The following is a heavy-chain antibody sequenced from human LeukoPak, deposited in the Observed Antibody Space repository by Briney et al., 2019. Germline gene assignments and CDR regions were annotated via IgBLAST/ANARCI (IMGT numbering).Heavy chain of an antibody. CDR1: GFTFTNFA. J-gene: IGHJ4*02. CDR3: AKDFLKYSYGIKLDY. D-gene: IGHD5-18*01. Sequence: PGGSLRLSCVASGFTFTNFALHWVRQAPGKGLEWVAFIRYDGSNKYYADSVKGRFTISRDNSKNTLYLQMNSLRAEDTAVYYCAKDFLKYSYGIKLDYWGQGTLVTVSS. V-gene: IGHV3-30*02. CDR2: IRYDGSNK.